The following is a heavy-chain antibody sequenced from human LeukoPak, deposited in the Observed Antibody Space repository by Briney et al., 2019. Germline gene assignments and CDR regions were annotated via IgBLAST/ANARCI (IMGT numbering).Heavy chain of an antibody. CDR2: ISAYNGNT. D-gene: IGHD6-6*01. J-gene: IGHJ5*02. CDR1: GYTFTSYG. CDR3: ARDMRSIAARPDWFDP. V-gene: IGHV1-18*01. Sequence: ASVKVSCKASGYTFTSYGISWVRQAPGQGRGWMGWISAYNGNTNYAQKLQGRVTMTTDTSTSTAYMELRSLRSDDTAVYYCARDMRSIAARPDWFDPWGQGTLVTVSS.